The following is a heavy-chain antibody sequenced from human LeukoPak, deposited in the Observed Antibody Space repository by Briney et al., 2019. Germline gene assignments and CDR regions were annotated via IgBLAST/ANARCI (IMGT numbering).Heavy chain of an antibody. V-gene: IGHV4-30-2*01. CDR2: IYHSGST. CDR3: ARMGELDYFDY. D-gene: IGHD6-13*01. Sequence: SQTLSLTCTVSGGSISSGGYYWSWIRQPPGKGLEWIGYIYHSGSTYYNPSLKSRVTISVDRSKNQFSLKLSSVTAADTAVYYCARMGELDYFDYWGQGTLVTVSS. J-gene: IGHJ4*02. CDR1: GGSISSGGYY.